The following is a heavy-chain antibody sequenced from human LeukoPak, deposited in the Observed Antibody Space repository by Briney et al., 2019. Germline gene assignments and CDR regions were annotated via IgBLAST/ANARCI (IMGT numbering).Heavy chain of an antibody. CDR2: ISRSGGST. CDR3: AELGGKAAYGDEYYGMDV. V-gene: IGHV3-23*01. J-gene: IGHJ6*02. Sequence: GGSLRLSCAASELHAMTWVRQGPGKGLEWVSAISRSGGSTYYADSVKGRFTISRDKSNNTMYLQMNSLRAEDTAVYYCAELGGKAAYGDEYYGMDVWGQGTTVTVSS. D-gene: IGHD4-17*01. CDR1: ELHA.